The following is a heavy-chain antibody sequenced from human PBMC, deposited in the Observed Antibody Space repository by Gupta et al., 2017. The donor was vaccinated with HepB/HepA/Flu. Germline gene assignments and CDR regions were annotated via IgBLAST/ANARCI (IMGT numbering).Heavy chain of an antibody. CDR1: GFTFSSYG. J-gene: IGHJ6*02. V-gene: IGHV3-30*18. D-gene: IGHD2-2*01. CDR3: AKERVGGMDV. Sequence: QVQLVESGGGVVQPGRSLRLSCAASGFTFSSYGMHWVRQAPGKGLEWVAVISYDGSNKYYADSVKGRFTISRDNSKNTLYLQMNSLRAEDTAVYYCAKERVGGMDVWGQGTTVTVSS. CDR2: ISYDGSNK.